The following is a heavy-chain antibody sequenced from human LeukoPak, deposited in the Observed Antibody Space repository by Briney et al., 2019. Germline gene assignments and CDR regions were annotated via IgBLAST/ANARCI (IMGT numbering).Heavy chain of an antibody. CDR3: AELGITMIGGV. Sequence: GGSLRLSCAASGFTFGNYDMTWVRQAPGKGLEWVSSVSRSGAKTYYADSVKGRFTISRDNAKNSLYLQMNSLRAEDTAVYYCAELGITMIGGVWGKGTTVTISS. V-gene: IGHV3-23*01. J-gene: IGHJ6*04. D-gene: IGHD3-10*02. CDR2: VSRSGAKT. CDR1: GFTFGNYD.